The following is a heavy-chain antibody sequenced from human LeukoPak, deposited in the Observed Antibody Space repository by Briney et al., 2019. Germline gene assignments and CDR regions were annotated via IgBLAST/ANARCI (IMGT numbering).Heavy chain of an antibody. J-gene: IGHJ4*02. V-gene: IGHV1-18*01. CDR1: GYTFNSHG. CDR2: ISGYNGKT. D-gene: IGHD3-22*01. Sequence: ASVKVSCKASGYTFNSHGVSWVRQAPGQGLEWMGWISGYNGKTNYAQKFQGRVTMTTDTSTSTAYTELTSLRPDDTAVYYCARAYHYDSSGYYIPTEFDSWGQGALVTVSS. CDR3: ARAYHYDSSGYYIPTEFDS.